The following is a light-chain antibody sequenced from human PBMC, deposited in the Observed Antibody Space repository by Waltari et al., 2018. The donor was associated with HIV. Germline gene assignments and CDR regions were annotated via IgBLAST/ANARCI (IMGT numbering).Light chain of an antibody. CDR1: TLPKKY. V-gene: IGLV3-10*01. CDR3: YSTESNGNHRV. CDR2: EDI. J-gene: IGLJ3*02. Sequence: SYELTQPPSVSVSPGQTARITCSGDTLPKKYAHWYQQKSGQAPVFVIYEDIKRPSGIPERFSGSSSGTMAILTISGAQVEDEADYYCYSTESNGNHRVFGGGTKLTVL.